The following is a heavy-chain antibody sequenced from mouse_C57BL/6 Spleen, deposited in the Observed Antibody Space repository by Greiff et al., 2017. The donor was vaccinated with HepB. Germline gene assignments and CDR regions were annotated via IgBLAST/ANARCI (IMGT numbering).Heavy chain of an antibody. V-gene: IGHV1-59*01. J-gene: IGHJ1*03. CDR3: ARCGTNWYFDV. CDR2: IDPSDSYT. D-gene: IGHD4-1*01. Sequence: QVQLQQPGAELVRPGTSVKLSCKASGYTFTSYWMHWVKQRPGQGLEWIGVIDPSDSYTNYNQKFKGKATLTVDTSSSTAYMQLSSLTSEDSAVYYCARCGTNWYFDVGGTGTTVTVSS. CDR1: GYTFTSYW.